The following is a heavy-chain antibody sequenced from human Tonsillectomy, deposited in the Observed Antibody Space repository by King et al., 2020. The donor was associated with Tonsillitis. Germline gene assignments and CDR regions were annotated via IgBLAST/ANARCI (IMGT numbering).Heavy chain of an antibody. CDR2: ISFDGSHK. D-gene: IGHD4-17*01. CDR1: GFTFSTYA. J-gene: IGHJ6*02. Sequence: VQLVESGGGVVQPGRSLRLSCAASGFTFSTYALYWVRQAPGKGLEWVAAISFDGSHKYYPDSVKGRFTISRDNSNNTLYVTLNSLRAEDTALYYCSSRDGALDYYYYGMDVWGQGTTVTVSS. V-gene: IGHV3-30-3*01. CDR3: SSRDGALDYYYYGMDV.